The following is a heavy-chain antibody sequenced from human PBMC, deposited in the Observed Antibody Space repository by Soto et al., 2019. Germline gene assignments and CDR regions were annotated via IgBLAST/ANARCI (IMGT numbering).Heavy chain of an antibody. V-gene: IGHV1-18*01. CDR3: ARMVRGSNIDYYHYMDV. CDR2: ISASNGDT. J-gene: IGHJ6*03. CDR1: GYSFTSHG. D-gene: IGHD3-10*01. Sequence: QVQLVQSGAEVKKPGASVKVSCKASGYSFTSHGISWVRQAPGQGLEWMAWISASNGDTNYAQNFQGRVTVTTDTSTSTGYMELRSLRSEDTAVYYCARMVRGSNIDYYHYMDVWGKGTTVTVSS.